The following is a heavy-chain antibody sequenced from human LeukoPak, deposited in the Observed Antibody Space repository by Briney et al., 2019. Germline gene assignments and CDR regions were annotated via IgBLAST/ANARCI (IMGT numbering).Heavy chain of an antibody. D-gene: IGHD2-15*01. V-gene: IGHV3-9*01. CDR1: GFTFDDYA. Sequence: PGRSLRLSCAASGFTFDDYAMHWVRQAPGKGLEWVSGISWNSGSIGYADSVKGRFTISRDNAKNSLYLQMNSLRAEDTALYYCARALTRTLVVDYWGQGTLVTVSS. CDR2: ISWNSGSI. J-gene: IGHJ4*02. CDR3: ARALTRTLVVDY.